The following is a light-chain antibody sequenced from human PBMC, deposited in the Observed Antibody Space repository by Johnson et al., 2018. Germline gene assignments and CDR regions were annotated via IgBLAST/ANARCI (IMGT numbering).Light chain of an antibody. CDR3: GTWDSRLSAGNG. CDR2: ENN. CDR1: SSNIGNNY. Sequence: QSVLTQPPSVSAAPGQKVTISCSGSSSNIGNNYVSWYQQLPGTAPKLLIYENNKRPSGIPDRFSASTSGTSATLGIPCLQTWDEADYYCGTWDSRLSAGNGFGTGNKVTVL. J-gene: IGLJ1*01. V-gene: IGLV1-51*02.